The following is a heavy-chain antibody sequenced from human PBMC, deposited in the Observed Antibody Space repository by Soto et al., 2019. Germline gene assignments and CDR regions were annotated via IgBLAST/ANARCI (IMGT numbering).Heavy chain of an antibody. V-gene: IGHV4-4*07. D-gene: IGHD6-13*01. CDR1: GGPISSYY. CDR2: IYTSGST. CDR3: ARDLGKGYSSSWYAKNYYYYGMDV. Sequence: SETLSLTCTVSGGPISSYYWSWIRQPAGKGLEWIGRIYTSGSTNYNPSLKSRVTMSVDTSKNQFSLKLSSVTAADTAVYYCARDLGKGYSSSWYAKNYYYYGMDVWGQGTTVTVSS. J-gene: IGHJ6*02.